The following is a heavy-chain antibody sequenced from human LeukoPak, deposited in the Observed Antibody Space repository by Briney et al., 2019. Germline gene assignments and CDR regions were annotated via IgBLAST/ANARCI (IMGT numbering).Heavy chain of an antibody. D-gene: IGHD3-22*01. CDR2: ISAYNGNT. CDR3: ARDQNYYDSSGYRYYFDY. V-gene: IGHV1-18*01. J-gene: IGHJ4*02. Sequence: ASVKVSCKASGYTFTSYGISWVRQAPGQGLEWMGWISAYNGNTNYAQKLQGRVTMTTDTSTSTAYMELRSLRSDDTAVYYCARDQNYYDSSGYRYYFDYWGQGTLVTVSS. CDR1: GYTFTSYG.